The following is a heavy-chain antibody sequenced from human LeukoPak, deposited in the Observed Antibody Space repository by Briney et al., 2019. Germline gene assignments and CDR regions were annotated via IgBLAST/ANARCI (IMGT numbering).Heavy chain of an antibody. Sequence: SETLSLTCTVSGASISSGSYYWSWIRQPAGRGLEWIGRIHTSGSTNYNPSLKSRVTISVDTSKNQFSLKLSSVTAADTAVYYCAVLHDIVAVPAATSKGYYYYNMDVWGKGTTVTVSS. CDR3: AVLHDIVAVPAATSKGYYYYNMDV. J-gene: IGHJ6*03. CDR2: IHTSGST. CDR1: GASISSGSYY. V-gene: IGHV4-61*02. D-gene: IGHD2-2*01.